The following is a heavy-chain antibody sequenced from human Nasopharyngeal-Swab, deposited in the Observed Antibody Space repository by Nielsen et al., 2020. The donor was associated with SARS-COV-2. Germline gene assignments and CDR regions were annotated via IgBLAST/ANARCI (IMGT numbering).Heavy chain of an antibody. J-gene: IGHJ6*03. V-gene: IGHV3-48*01. CDR1: GFTFSSYS. Sequence: GESLKIPCAASGFTFSSYSMNWVRQAPGKGLEWVSYISSSSSTIYYADSVKGRFTISRDNAKNSLYLQMNSLRAEDTAVYYCARDKPAAIRRYYYYMDVWGKGTTVTVSS. D-gene: IGHD2-2*02. CDR3: ARDKPAAIRRYYYYMDV. CDR2: ISSSSSTI.